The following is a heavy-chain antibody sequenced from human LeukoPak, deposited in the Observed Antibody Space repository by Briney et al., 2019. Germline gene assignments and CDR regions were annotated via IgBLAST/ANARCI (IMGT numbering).Heavy chain of an antibody. CDR2: IKQDGSEK. J-gene: IGHJ1*01. Sequence: PGGSLRLSCAASGFTFSSYWMSWVRQAPGKGLEWVANIKQDGSEKYYVDSVKGRFTISRDNAKNSLYLQMNSLRAEDTAVYYCARVAYCGGDCYPEYFQHWGQGTLVTVSS. CDR3: ARVAYCGGDCYPEYFQH. D-gene: IGHD2-21*02. CDR1: GFTFSSYW. V-gene: IGHV3-7*01.